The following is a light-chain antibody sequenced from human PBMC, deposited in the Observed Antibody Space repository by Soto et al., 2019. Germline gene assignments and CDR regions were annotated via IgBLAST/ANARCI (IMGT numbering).Light chain of an antibody. CDR2: GAS. CDR1: QSIRSN. V-gene: IGKV3-15*01. Sequence: IGMSQSPDTLSVSPGEGATLSCRVSQSIRSNLAWYQQRPGQAPRLLMYGASTRATGIAARFSGTGSETDFTLTISRLEPEDFAVYYCQQYDNSPITFGQGTLLEIK. CDR3: QQYDNSPIT. J-gene: IGKJ5*01.